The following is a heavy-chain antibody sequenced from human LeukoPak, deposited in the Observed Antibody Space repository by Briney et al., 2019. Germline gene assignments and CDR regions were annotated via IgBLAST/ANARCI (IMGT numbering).Heavy chain of an antibody. CDR1: GDSVSTTNYY. Sequence: SETLSLTCTVSGDSVSTTNYYWGWIRQPPGRGLEWIGSISYTGNTYYSPSLRSRITVSIDTSKNQFSLELNSVTAADTAVYYCAKVGYCDAGPCYFDSWGQGTLVTVSS. J-gene: IGHJ4*02. CDR3: AKVGYCDAGPCYFDS. V-gene: IGHV4-39*01. D-gene: IGHD2-15*01. CDR2: ISYTGNT.